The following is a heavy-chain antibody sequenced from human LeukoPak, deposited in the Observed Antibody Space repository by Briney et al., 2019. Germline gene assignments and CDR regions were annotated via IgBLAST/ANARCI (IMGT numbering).Heavy chain of an antibody. Sequence: GGSLRLSCAASEFTFTSYSMNWVRQAPGKGLEWVASISSSSTYIYYADSVKGRFTISRDNAKNSLYLQMNSLGAEDTAVHYCAGGYNFDSWGQGTLVTVSS. CDR2: ISSSSTYI. D-gene: IGHD6-13*01. CDR3: AGGYNFDS. CDR1: EFTFTSYS. V-gene: IGHV3-21*01. J-gene: IGHJ4*02.